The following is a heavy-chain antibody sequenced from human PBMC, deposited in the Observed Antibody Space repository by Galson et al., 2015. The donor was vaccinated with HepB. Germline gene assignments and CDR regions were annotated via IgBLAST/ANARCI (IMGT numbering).Heavy chain of an antibody. J-gene: IGHJ5*01. V-gene: IGHV1-18*04. D-gene: IGHD6-13*01. Sequence: SVKVSCKASGYTFTSYDISWVRQAPGQGLEWMGWINPYNGNTNYAQKLQGRVTMTTDTSTSTAYMELRSLRSDDTAVYYCARDNWARLASISSSWGSHSRTKNWFDSWGQGTLVTVSS. CDR3: ARDNWARLASISSSWGSHSRTKNWFDS. CDR2: INPYNGNT. CDR1: GYTFTSYD.